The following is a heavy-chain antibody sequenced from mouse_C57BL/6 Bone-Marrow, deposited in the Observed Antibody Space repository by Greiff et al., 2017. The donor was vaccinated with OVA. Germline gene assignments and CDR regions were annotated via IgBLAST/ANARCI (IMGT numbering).Heavy chain of an antibody. CDR1: GYTFTSYW. V-gene: IGHV1-69*01. D-gene: IGHD2-10*01. CDR3: ASGAYYRNAYAMAY. Sequence: VQLQQPGAELVMPGASVKLSCKASGYTFTSYWMHWVKQRPGQGLEWIGEIDPSDSYTNYNQKFKGKSTLTVDKSSSTAYMQLRSLTSENSAVSYSASGAYYRNAYAMAYWGQGTSVTVSS. J-gene: IGHJ4*01. CDR2: IDPSDSYT.